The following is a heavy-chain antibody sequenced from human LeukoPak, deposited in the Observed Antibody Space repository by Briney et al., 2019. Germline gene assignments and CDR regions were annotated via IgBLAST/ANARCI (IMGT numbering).Heavy chain of an antibody. V-gene: IGHV3-33*01. CDR2: IWYDGSNT. J-gene: IGHJ3*01. Sequence: PGGSLRLSCTASGFTFSSYGMHWVRQAPGKGLEWVAFIWYDGSNTYYADSVKGRFTISRDNAESSLFLQMNSLRAGDTAVYYCAREGRMGTADAFDVWGQGTMVTVSS. D-gene: IGHD1-14*01. CDR1: GFTFSSYG. CDR3: AREGRMGTADAFDV.